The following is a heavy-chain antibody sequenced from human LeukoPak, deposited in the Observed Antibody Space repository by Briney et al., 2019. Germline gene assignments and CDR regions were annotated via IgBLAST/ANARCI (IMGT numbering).Heavy chain of an antibody. J-gene: IGHJ4*02. CDR2: ISGSGGST. V-gene: IGHV3-23*01. Sequence: PGGSLRLSCAASGFTVSSNYMSWVRQAPGKGLEWVSAISGSGGSTYYADSVKGRFTISRDNSKNTLYLQMNSLRAEDTAVYYCAKDGDDRYDYTEGGFDYWGQGTLVTVSS. D-gene: IGHD4-11*01. CDR1: GFTVSSNY. CDR3: AKDGDDRYDYTEGGFDY.